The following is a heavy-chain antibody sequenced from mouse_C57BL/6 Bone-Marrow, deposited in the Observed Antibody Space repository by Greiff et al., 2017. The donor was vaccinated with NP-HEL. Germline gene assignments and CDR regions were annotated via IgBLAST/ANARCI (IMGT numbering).Heavy chain of an antibody. CDR3: GRRGGYYYGPPWFAY. CDR2: IYPVSGET. J-gene: IGHJ3*01. Sequence: QVQLQQSGAELASPGASVTLSCKASGYTFTDHIMNWVKKRPGQGLEWIGRIYPVSGETNYNQKFMGKATFSVDRSSSTVYMVLNSLTSEDPAVYYCGRRGGYYYGPPWFAYWGQGTLVTVSA. D-gene: IGHD1-1*01. CDR1: GYTFTDHI. V-gene: IGHV1-11*01.